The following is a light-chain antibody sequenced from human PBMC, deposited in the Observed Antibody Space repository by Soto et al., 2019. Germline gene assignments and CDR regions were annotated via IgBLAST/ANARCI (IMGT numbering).Light chain of an antibody. CDR2: KDS. Sequence: SYELTQPSSVSVSPGQTARITCSGDVLAKKYARWFQQKPGQAPVLVIYKDSERPSGIPERFSGSSSGTTVTLTISGAQVEDEADYYCYSAAGNNLGVFGGGTKLTVL. CDR3: YSAAGNNLGV. V-gene: IGLV3-27*01. J-gene: IGLJ2*01. CDR1: VLAKKY.